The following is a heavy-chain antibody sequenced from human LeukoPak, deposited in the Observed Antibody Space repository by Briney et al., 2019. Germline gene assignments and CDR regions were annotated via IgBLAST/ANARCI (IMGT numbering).Heavy chain of an antibody. CDR2: IIPIFGTA. D-gene: IGHD2-2*01. Sequence: GASVKVSCKASGGTFSSYAISWVRQAPGQGLEWMGGIIPIFGTANYAQKFQGRLTITADESTSTAYMELSSLRSEDTAVYYCANSPTEIRLYCSSTSCYDLNAFDIWGQGTMVTVSS. V-gene: IGHV1-69*13. CDR1: GGTFSSYA. CDR3: ANSPTEIRLYCSSTSCYDLNAFDI. J-gene: IGHJ3*02.